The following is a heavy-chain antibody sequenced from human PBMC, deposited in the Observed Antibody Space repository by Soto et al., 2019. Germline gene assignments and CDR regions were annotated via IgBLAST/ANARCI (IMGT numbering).Heavy chain of an antibody. CDR2: FVPVFGSA. CDR1: GAAFNTST. V-gene: IGHV1-69*01. J-gene: IGHJ5*02. Sequence: QVQLVQSGAEVKKPGSSVRVSCKASGAAFNTSTINWVRQAPGQGLEWMGGFVPVFGSATYAQKFQGRVAITADASTSTFYMELSRLNSEDTALYYCVRDDDTTVSYSWFDPWGKGTLVTVSS. CDR3: VRDDDTTVSYSWFDP. D-gene: IGHD3-22*01.